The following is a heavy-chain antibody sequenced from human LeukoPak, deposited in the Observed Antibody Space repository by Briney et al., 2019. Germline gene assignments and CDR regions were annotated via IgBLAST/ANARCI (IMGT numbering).Heavy chain of an antibody. CDR3: ARQHDSYYYYYIDV. J-gene: IGHJ6*03. Sequence: SETLSLTCAVSGYSITNGYYWVWIRQPPGKGLEWIGSLYHGDSVYYSTALESRVSMSVDTPKNQFSLKLSFVTAADTAVYYCARQHDSYYYYYIDVWGSGTTVTVSS. CDR1: GYSITNGYY. V-gene: IGHV4-38-2*01. CDR2: LYHGDSV.